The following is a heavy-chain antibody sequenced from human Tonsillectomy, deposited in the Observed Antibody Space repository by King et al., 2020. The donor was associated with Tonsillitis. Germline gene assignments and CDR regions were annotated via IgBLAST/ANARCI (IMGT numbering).Heavy chain of an antibody. Sequence: QLVQSGAEVKKPGESLKISCKGSVYSFTSYWIGWVRQMPGKGLEWMGIIYPGDSVTRYSPSFQGQVTISADTSISTPYLQMSSLKASHTAMYYCARQNYDILTGYLGVDDYWGQGTLVTVSS. J-gene: IGHJ4*02. CDR2: IYPGDSVT. CDR3: ARQNYDILTGYLGVDDY. V-gene: IGHV5-51*01. D-gene: IGHD3-9*01. CDR1: VYSFTSYW.